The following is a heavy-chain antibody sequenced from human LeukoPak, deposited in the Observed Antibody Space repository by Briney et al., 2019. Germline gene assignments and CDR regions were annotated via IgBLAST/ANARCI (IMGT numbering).Heavy chain of an antibody. CDR2: IKQDGSQK. V-gene: IGHV3-7*01. CDR3: ARDETGDSYGKY. J-gene: IGHJ4*02. CDR1: GFTFSTYW. D-gene: IGHD5-18*01. Sequence: GGSLRLSCAAPGFTFSTYWMKWVRQAPGKGLEWVANIKQDGSQKYYVDSVKGRFTISRDNAKNSLYLQMNSLRADDTAVYYCARDETGDSYGKYWGQGTLVTVSS.